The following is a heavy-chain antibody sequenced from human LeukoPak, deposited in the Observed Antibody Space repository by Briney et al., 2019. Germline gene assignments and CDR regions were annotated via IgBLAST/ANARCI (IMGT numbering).Heavy chain of an antibody. CDR1: GGSISSYY. CDR3: ARLYPYILTGSGDY. CDR2: IYTSGST. D-gene: IGHD3-9*01. Sequence: SETLSLTCTVSGGSISSYYWSWIRQSAGPGLEWFGRIYTSGSTNYNPSLKSRVTMSVDTSKNQFSLKLSSVTAADTAVYYCARLYPYILTGSGDYWGQGTLVTVSS. J-gene: IGHJ4*02. V-gene: IGHV4-4*07.